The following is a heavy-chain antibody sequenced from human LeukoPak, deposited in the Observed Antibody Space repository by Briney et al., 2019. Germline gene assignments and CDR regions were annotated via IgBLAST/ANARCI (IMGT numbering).Heavy chain of an antibody. CDR1: GFTSRSYW. D-gene: IGHD6-13*01. CDR2: MKYDGSEK. J-gene: IGHJ4*02. V-gene: IGHV3-7*01. Sequence: VGSLRLPCAASGFTSRSYWMSWVRHAPGKGLEWVANMKYDGSEKYYVDSVKGRFTISRDNAKNSLYLQMNSLRAEDTAVYYCARDIEAAGLFLDYWGQGTLVTVSS. CDR3: ARDIEAAGLFLDY.